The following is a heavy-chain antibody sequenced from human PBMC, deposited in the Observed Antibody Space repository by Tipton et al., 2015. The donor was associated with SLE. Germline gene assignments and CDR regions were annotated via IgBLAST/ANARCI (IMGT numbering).Heavy chain of an antibody. CDR1: GYSISSDYY. CDR3: ARARGYSYGYGPYYYYMDV. V-gene: IGHV4-38-2*01. CDR2: IYHSGST. J-gene: IGHJ6*03. D-gene: IGHD5-18*01. Sequence: TLSLTCAVSGYSISSDYYWGWIRQPPGKGLEWIGSIYHSGSTYYNPSLKSRVTISVDTSKNQFSLKLSSVTAADTAVYYCARARGYSYGYGPYYYYMDVWGKGTTVTVSS.